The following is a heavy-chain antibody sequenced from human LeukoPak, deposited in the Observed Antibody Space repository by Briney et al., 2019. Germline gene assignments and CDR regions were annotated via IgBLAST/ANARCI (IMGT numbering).Heavy chain of an antibody. Sequence: PSETLSLTCAVYGGSFSGYYWSWIRQPPGKGLEWIGEINHSGSTNYNPSLKSRVTISVGTPKNQFSLKLSSVTAADTAVYYCARGLIDRDPVYYFDYWGQGTLVTVSS. D-gene: IGHD3-22*01. V-gene: IGHV4-34*01. CDR2: INHSGST. CDR3: ARGLIDRDPVYYFDY. J-gene: IGHJ4*02. CDR1: GGSFSGYY.